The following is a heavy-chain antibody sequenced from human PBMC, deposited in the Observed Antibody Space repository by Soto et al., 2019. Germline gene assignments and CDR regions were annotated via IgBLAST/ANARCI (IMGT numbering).Heavy chain of an antibody. Sequence: SVKVSCKASGYRFTGYFIHWVRQAPGRGLEWLGWINPNNGDTEFGQNFQGRVTMTRDTSITTVYMELSRLRSDDTAVYYCARVTFFLFTDTATTEIYTLPTRRSSDL. J-gene: IGHJ2*01. CDR2: INPNNGDT. D-gene: IGHD4-17*01. CDR3: ARVTFFLFTDTATTEIYTLPTRRSSDL. CDR1: GYRFTGYF. V-gene: IGHV1-2*02.